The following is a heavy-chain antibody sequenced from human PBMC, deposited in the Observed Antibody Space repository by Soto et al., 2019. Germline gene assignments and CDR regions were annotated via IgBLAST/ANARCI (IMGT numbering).Heavy chain of an antibody. D-gene: IGHD2-15*01. V-gene: IGHV1-46*01. J-gene: IGHJ4*02. CDR2: INPSGDNI. CDR1: AGTFRSYA. CDR3: ARDPQGYCSGGRCYHFDY. Sequence: QVQLLQSGAEVKRSGTSVKVSCKAAAGTFRSYAMSWVRQAPGQGLEWMGIINPSGDNIRYAQNFQGRVTMTRDTSTSTVYLELSSLRSEDTAIYYCARDPQGYCSGGRCYHFDYWGQGTLVTVSS.